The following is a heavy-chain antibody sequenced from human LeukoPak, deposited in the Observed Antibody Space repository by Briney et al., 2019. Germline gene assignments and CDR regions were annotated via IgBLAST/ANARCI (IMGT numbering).Heavy chain of an antibody. CDR1: GYTSTSYD. J-gene: IGHJ4*02. CDR2: MNPKSANT. D-gene: IGHD6-13*01. CDR3: ARGPPESSSSDY. V-gene: IGHV1-8*01. Sequence: ASVKVSCKASGYTSTSYDINWVRQAPGQGLEWMGWMNPKSANTGYAQKFQGRVTMTRNTSISTAYMEVTSLRSEDTAVYYCARGPPESSSSDYWGQGTLVTVSS.